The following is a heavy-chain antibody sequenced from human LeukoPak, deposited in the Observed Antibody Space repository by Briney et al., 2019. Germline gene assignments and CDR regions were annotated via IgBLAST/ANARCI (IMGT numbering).Heavy chain of an antibody. CDR2: INSDGSST. CDR1: GFTFSSYW. D-gene: IGHD2-15*01. V-gene: IGHV3-74*01. Sequence: GGSLRLSCAASGFTFSSYWMHWVRQAPGKGLVWVSRINSDGSSTSYADSVKGRFTISRDNAKNTLYLQMNSLRAEDTAVYYRARILSESGDDAFDIWGQGTMVTVSS. CDR3: ARILSESGDDAFDI. J-gene: IGHJ3*02.